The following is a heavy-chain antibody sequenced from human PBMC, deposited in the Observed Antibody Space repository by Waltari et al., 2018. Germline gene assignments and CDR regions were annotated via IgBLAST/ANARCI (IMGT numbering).Heavy chain of an antibody. J-gene: IGHJ4*02. CDR2: ISPILGIA. CDR1: GATFSSYT. Sequence: QLVQSGAEMQMPGPSVKVSCKASGATFSSYTISWVRQAPGQGLEWMGRISPILGIANYAQKFKGRVTITADKSTSTAYMELSSLRAEDTAVYYCAQRGDTAMGSAFGYWGQGTLVTVSS. D-gene: IGHD5-18*01. V-gene: IGHV1-69*02. CDR3: AQRGDTAMGSAFGY.